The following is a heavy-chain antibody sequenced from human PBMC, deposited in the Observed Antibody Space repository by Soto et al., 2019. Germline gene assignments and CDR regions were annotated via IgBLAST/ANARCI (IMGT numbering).Heavy chain of an antibody. CDR1: GFTVSTNY. J-gene: IGHJ4*02. D-gene: IGHD2-2*01. V-gene: IGHV3-66*01. CDR3: ARGYDLTGK. Sequence: GGSLRLSCAVSGFTVSTNYMSWVRQAPGKGLEWVSVIYADGSTHYADSVKGRFAISKDNSKNTLSLQMNSLRAEDTAVYYCARGYDLTGKWGQGTLVTVSS. CDR2: IYADGST.